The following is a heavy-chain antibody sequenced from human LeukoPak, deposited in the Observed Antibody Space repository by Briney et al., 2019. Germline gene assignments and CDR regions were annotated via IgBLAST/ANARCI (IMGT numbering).Heavy chain of an antibody. CDR2: ISGSGGST. J-gene: IGHJ4*02. CDR1: GFTFSSYA. CDR3: AKDCSSTSCYAFWA. V-gene: IGHV3-23*01. D-gene: IGHD2-2*01. Sequence: PGGSLRLSCAASGFTFSSYAMSWVRQAPGKGLEWVSAISGSGGSTYYADSAKGRFTISRDNSKNTLYLQMNSLRAEDTAVYYCAKDCSSTSCYAFWAWGQGTLVTVSS.